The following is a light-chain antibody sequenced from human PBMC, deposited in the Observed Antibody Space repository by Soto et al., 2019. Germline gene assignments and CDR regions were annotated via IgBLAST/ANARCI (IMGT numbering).Light chain of an antibody. J-gene: IGKJ1*01. CDR3: QQYGSSGT. V-gene: IGKV3-20*01. CDR1: QSVSNNY. Sequence: DIVLTQSPGTLSLSPGERATLSCRASQSVSNNYLAWYQQKPGQAPRLLIYGASNRATGTPDRFSGSGSGTDFTLISSRLDPEDFAVYYCQQYGSSGTFGQGTKVEIK. CDR2: GAS.